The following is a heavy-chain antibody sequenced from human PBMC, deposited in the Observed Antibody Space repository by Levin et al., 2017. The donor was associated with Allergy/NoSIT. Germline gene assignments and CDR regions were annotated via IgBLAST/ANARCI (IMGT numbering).Heavy chain of an antibody. V-gene: IGHV3-49*04. J-gene: IGHJ4*02. Sequence: GGSLRLSCTASGFTFGDYAMSWVRQAPGKGLEWVGFIRSKAYGGTTEYAASVKGRFTISRDDSKSIAYLQMNSLKTEDTAVYYCTREWGVGSFDYWGQGTLVTVSS. CDR2: IRSKAYGGTT. CDR1: GFTFGDYA. CDR3: TREWGVGSFDY. D-gene: IGHD3-10*01.